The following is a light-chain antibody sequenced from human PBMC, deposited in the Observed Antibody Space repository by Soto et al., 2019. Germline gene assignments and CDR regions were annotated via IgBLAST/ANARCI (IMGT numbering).Light chain of an antibody. CDR2: DAS. CDR3: QQYNSYSYT. J-gene: IGKJ2*01. V-gene: IGKV1-5*01. Sequence: DIQMTQSPSTLSSSVGDRVTITCRASQSISTWLAWYQQKPGKAPKLLIYDASSLESGVPSRFSGSGSGTEITLTISNLQPDDFATYYCQQYNSYSYTFGQGTKLEIK. CDR1: QSISTW.